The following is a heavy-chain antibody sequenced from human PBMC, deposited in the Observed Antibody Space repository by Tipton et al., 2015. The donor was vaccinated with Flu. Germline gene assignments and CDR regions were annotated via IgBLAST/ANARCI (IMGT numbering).Heavy chain of an antibody. V-gene: IGHV4-59*07. D-gene: IGHD3-22*01. CDR2: IYYTGST. CDR3: ARNNRHSGSGYPQPLAGLDY. CDR1: GGSISSYY. J-gene: IGHJ4*02. Sequence: TLSLTCTVSGGSISSYYWSWIRQPPGKGLEWIGYIYYTGSTNYNPSLKSRVIISVDTSKNQFSLKLSSVTAADTAVYYCARNNRHSGSGYPQPLAGLDYWGQGTLVTVSS.